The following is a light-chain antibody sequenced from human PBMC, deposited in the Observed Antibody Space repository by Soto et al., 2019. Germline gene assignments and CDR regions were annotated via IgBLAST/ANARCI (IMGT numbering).Light chain of an antibody. J-gene: IGKJ4*01. CDR2: WAS. Sequence: DIVMTQSPDSLAVSLGGRATFNCNSSQTILHNSNKKNYLAWYQQKPGQSPKLLLYWASTRESGVPDRFSGSGSGTVFTLTISSLQAEDVAVYYCQQYYSPPLTFGGGTKVEIK. CDR3: QQYYSPPLT. CDR1: QTILHNSNKKNY. V-gene: IGKV4-1*01.